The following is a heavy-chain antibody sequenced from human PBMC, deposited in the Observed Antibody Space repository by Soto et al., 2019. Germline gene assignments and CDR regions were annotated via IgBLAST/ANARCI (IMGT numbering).Heavy chain of an antibody. CDR1: GHTFHNYA. J-gene: IGHJ4*02. Sequence: GGSLRLSCVGSGHTFHNYAMTWVRQAPGKGLEWVSGISGSGGSTYYADSVRGRFTISRDNSKNTLYLQMNSLRAEDTAVYYCAKSPTSYDSSGPNRGQGTLVTVSS. V-gene: IGHV3-23*01. D-gene: IGHD3-22*01. CDR3: AKSPTSYDSSGPN. CDR2: ISGSGGST.